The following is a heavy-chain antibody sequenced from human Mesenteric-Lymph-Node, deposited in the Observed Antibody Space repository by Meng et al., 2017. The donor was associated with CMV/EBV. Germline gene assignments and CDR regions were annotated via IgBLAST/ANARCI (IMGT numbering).Heavy chain of an antibody. CDR3: ARAHRITASDY. CDR2: IYIDGST. Sequence: GGSLRLSCAASGFTVSSNFMTWVRQAPGKGLEWVSVIYIDGSTYYADSVKGRFTISRDNSKNTLFLQMNSLRAEDTAVYYCARAHRITASDYWGQGTLVTVSS. V-gene: IGHV3-53*01. J-gene: IGHJ4*02. D-gene: IGHD1-20*01. CDR1: GFTVSSNF.